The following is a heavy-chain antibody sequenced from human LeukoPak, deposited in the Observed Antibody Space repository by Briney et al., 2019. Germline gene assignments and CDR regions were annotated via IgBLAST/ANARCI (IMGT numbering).Heavy chain of an antibody. CDR2: VYATGGVA. V-gene: IGHV1-46*01. J-gene: IGHJ4*02. CDR1: GHTFTNYH. CDR3: ATEAPRSYYSDY. Sequence: ASVKVSCKASGHTFTNYHIHWVRQAPGQGVEWMGAVYATGGVAINTQTFPVRVTMTRDTSTGTVYMELSSLRFEDTAIYYCATEAPRSYYSDYWGQGIQVTDSS.